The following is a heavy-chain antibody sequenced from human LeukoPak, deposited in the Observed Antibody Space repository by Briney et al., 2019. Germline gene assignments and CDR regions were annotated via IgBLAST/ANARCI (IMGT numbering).Heavy chain of an antibody. Sequence: PGGSLRLSCSASQFIFNYYAMTWDRQAAGKVLQWYSGISSSGEYTYYADSVRGRFTISRDNSKNTLYLQLNSLRVEDTAIYYCAKEIYAYGSRGFDYWGQGTLVTVSS. V-gene: IGHV3-23*01. CDR3: AKEIYAYGSRGFDY. D-gene: IGHD3-10*01. CDR1: QFIFNYYA. CDR2: ISSSGEYT. J-gene: IGHJ4*02.